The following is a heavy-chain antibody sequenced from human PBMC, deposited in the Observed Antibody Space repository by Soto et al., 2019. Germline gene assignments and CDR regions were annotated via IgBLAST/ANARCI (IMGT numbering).Heavy chain of an antibody. Sequence: GESLKISCKGSGCSFTSYWISWVRQMPGKGLEWMGRIDPSDSYTNYSPSFQGHVTISADKSISTAYLQWSSLKASDTAMYYCARAATYYYDSSGYCPDYWGQGTLVTVSS. CDR3: ARAATYYYDSSGYCPDY. D-gene: IGHD3-22*01. CDR1: GCSFTSYW. CDR2: IDPSDSYT. J-gene: IGHJ4*02. V-gene: IGHV5-10-1*01.